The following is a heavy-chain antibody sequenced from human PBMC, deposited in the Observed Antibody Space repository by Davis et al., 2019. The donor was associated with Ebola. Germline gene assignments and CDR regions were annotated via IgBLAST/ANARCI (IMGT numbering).Heavy chain of an antibody. V-gene: IGHV3-7*01. J-gene: IGHJ4*02. CDR2: IKQDGSEK. Sequence: GSLKISCAPIGFTFSSYWMSWVRQAPGKGLEWVANIKQDGSEKNYVDSVKGRFTISRDNAKKALYLQLDRLRAEDTAVYYCAREGPYYYDTTGAHSFFDYWGRGSLVTVSS. CDR1: GFTFSSYW. D-gene: IGHD3-22*01. CDR3: AREGPYYYDTTGAHSFFDY.